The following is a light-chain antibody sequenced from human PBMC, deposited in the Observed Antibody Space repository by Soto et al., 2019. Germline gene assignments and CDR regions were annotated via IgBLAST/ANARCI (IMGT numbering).Light chain of an antibody. CDR3: QQRSKWPVT. J-gene: IGKJ4*01. V-gene: IGKV3-11*01. Sequence: VFLTQSPATLSLSPGERATLSCRASQSISEFLAWYQQKPGQAPRLLIYDASNRATGTPARFSGSGSGTDFTLTISSLEAEDFALYYCQQRSKWPVTFGGGTKVDIK. CDR1: QSISEF. CDR2: DAS.